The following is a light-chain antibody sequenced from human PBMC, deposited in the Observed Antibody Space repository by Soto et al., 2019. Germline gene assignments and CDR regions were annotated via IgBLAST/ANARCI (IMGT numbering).Light chain of an antibody. CDR2: GAS. CDR1: QSVSSSY. Sequence: EIVLTQSPGTLSLSPGERATLSCRASQSVSSSYLAWYQQKPGQAPRLLIYGASSRATGIPDRFSGSGSGTEFTLTISSLRPDDFATYYCQHYSGDRATFGQGTKVDIK. J-gene: IGKJ1*01. V-gene: IGKV3-20*01. CDR3: QHYSGDRAT.